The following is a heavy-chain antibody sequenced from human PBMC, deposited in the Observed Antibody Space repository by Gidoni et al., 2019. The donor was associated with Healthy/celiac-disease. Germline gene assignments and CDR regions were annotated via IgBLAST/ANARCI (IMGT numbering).Heavy chain of an antibody. CDR3: ARGEGSYYGSGAFDI. V-gene: IGHV4-30-4*01. CDR1: GGSIRCGDYY. J-gene: IGHJ3*02. Sequence: QVPLQESGPGLVKPSQTLSLTCTVSGGSIRCGDYYWSWLRQPPGTGLEWIGYIYYSGSTSYNPSLKSRVTISVDASKNQFSLKLSSVTAADTAVYYCARGEGSYYGSGAFDIWGQGTMVTVSS. CDR2: IYYSGST. D-gene: IGHD1-26*01.